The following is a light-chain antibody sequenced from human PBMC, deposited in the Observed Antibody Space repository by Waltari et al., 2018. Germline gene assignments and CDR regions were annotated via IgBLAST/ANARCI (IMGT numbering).Light chain of an antibody. CDR3: AAWDDSLNGVV. Sequence: QSILTQPPSASGTPGQRVTIACSGSNPNIGGSNTVNWSQQLPGTVPKLLIYTNSQRPAGVPDRFSGSKSGTSASLAISGLQFEDEADYYCAAWDDSLNGVVFGGGTKLTVL. V-gene: IGLV1-44*01. J-gene: IGLJ2*01. CDR1: NPNIGGSNT. CDR2: TNS.